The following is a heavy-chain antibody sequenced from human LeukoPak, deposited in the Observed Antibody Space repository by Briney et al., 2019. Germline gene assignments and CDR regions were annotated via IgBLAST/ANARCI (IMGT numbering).Heavy chain of an antibody. CDR2: IKYEGSEK. D-gene: IGHD6-13*01. V-gene: IGHV3-7*01. Sequence: SLLLSCVASGFTFSSYWMSWVRHAPGKGLEWVDNIKYEGSEKYYVVSVKSRVSISRDHANNPLYLQMNRLRADDTAVFYCVGAATGRGGLHVWRRGTTLSVPS. CDR3: VGAATGRGGLHV. J-gene: IGHJ6*02. CDR1: GFTFSSYW.